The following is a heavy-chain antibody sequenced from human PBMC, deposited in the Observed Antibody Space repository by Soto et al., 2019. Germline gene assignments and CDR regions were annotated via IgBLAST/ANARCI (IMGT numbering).Heavy chain of an antibody. Sequence: ASVKVSCKASGYTFTSYGISWVRQAPGQGLEWMGWISAYNGNTNYAQKLQGRVTMTTDTSTSTAYMELRSLRSDDTAVYYCARLKSEDLADCGGDCYSNDYRGQGTRVTVSS. J-gene: IGHJ4*02. V-gene: IGHV1-18*01. CDR3: ARLKSEDLADCGGDCYSNDY. CDR1: GYTFTSYG. D-gene: IGHD2-21*02. CDR2: ISAYNGNT.